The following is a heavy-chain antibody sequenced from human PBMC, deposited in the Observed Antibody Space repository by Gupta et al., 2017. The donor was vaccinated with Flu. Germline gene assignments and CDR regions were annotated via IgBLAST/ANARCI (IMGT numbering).Heavy chain of an antibody. J-gene: IGHJ4*02. Sequence: EVQLVESGGGLVQPGGSLRLSCAASGFTFSSYWMHWVRQAPGKGLVWVSRINSEGSSTSYADSVKGRVTISRENAKNTLYLKMXSLRAEDTAVYYCAAELRKDYWGQGTMVTVSS. V-gene: IGHV3-74*01. D-gene: IGHD1-7*01. CDR3: AAELRKDY. CDR2: INSEGSST. CDR1: GFTFSSYW.